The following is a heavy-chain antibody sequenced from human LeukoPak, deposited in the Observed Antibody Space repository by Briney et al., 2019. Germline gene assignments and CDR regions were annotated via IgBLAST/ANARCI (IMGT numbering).Heavy chain of an antibody. D-gene: IGHD3-22*01. CDR3: ARTYYYDSSGYNY. Sequence: ASVKVSCKASGYTFTGYYMLWVRQAPGQGLGWMGWINPNSGGTNYAQKFQGRVTMTRDTSISTAYMELSRLRSDDTAVYYCARTYYYDSSGYNYWGQGTLGTVSS. V-gene: IGHV1-2*02. J-gene: IGHJ4*02. CDR1: GYTFTGYY. CDR2: INPNSGGT.